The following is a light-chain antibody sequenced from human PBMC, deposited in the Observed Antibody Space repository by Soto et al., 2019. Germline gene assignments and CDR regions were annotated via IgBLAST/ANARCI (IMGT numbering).Light chain of an antibody. CDR1: QSVSSY. CDR2: DAS. J-gene: IGKJ4*01. Sequence: EIVLTQSPATLSLSPGERATLSCRASQSVSSYLAWYQQKPGQAPRLLFYDASNRATGIPARFSGSGSGTDFTLTISSLEPEDFAVYYCQQRSNWPPVETFGGGTKVDIK. V-gene: IGKV3-11*01. CDR3: QQRSNWPPVET.